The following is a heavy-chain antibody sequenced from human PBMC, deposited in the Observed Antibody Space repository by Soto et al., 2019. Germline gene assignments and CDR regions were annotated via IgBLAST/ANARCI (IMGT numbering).Heavy chain of an antibody. V-gene: IGHV3-30-3*01. D-gene: IGHD6-13*01. CDR3: ARIYSSSWYYFDY. CDR2: ISYDGSNK. Sequence: QVQLVESGGGVVQPGRSLRLSCAASGFTFSSYAMHWVRQAPGKGLEWVAVISYDGSNKYYADSVKGRFTISSDNSKNTLYLQLNSLRAEDTAVYYCARIYSSSWYYFDYWGQGTLVTVSS. CDR1: GFTFSSYA. J-gene: IGHJ4*02.